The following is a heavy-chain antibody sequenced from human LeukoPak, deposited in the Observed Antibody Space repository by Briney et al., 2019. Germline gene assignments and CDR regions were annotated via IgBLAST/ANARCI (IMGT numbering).Heavy chain of an antibody. J-gene: IGHJ4*02. CDR3: ATRHYDSSGYWLFDY. V-gene: IGHV1-24*01. Sequence: ASVKVSCKVSGYTLTELSMHWVRQAPGKGLEWMGGFDPEDGETIYAQKFQGRVTMTEDTSTDTAYMELSSLRSEDTAVYYCATRHYDSSGYWLFDYWGQGTLVTVSS. D-gene: IGHD3-22*01. CDR1: GYTLTELS. CDR2: FDPEDGET.